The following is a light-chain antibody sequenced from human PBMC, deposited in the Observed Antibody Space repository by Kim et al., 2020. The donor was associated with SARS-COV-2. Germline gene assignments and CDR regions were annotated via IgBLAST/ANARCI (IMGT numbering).Light chain of an antibody. CDR1: QSISSW. CDR2: KAS. Sequence: DIQMTQSPSTLSASVGDRVTITCRASQSISSWLAWYQQKPGKAPKILIYKASSLESGVPSRFSGSGSGTEFTLTVSSLQPDDFATYYCQQYDSYPWTCGQGTKVDIK. J-gene: IGKJ1*01. CDR3: QQYDSYPWT. V-gene: IGKV1-5*03.